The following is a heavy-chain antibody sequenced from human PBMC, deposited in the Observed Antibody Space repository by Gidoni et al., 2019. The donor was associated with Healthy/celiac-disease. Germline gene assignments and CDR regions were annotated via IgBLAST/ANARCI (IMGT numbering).Heavy chain of an antibody. Sequence: EVQLLESGGGLVQPGGSLSLSCAASGFTFSSYAMSWVRQAPGKGLEWVSAISGSGGSTYYADSVKGRFTISRDNSKNTLYLQMNSLRAEDTAVYYCAKVELVVVVAAVNFDYWGQGTLVTVSS. CDR2: ISGSGGST. D-gene: IGHD2-15*01. V-gene: IGHV3-23*01. CDR3: AKVELVVVVAAVNFDY. CDR1: GFTFSSYA. J-gene: IGHJ4*02.